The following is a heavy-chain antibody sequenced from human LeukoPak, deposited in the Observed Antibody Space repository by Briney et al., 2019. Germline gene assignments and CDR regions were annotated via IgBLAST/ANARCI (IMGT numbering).Heavy chain of an antibody. D-gene: IGHD3-10*01. J-gene: IGHJ5*02. Sequence: GESLKISCETPGYSFTTYWIGWVRQRPGTGLEWVGAIYPDDSDTRYSPSFQGQVAISADRSIRTAYLKWNSLKASDTGMYCARQRGASGTVNWFDPWGQGTLVTVSS. CDR3: ARQRGASGTVNWFDP. V-gene: IGHV5-51*01. CDR2: IYPDDSDT. CDR1: GYSFTTYW.